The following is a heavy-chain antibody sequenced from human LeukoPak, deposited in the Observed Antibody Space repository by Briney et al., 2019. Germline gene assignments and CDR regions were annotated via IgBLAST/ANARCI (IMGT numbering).Heavy chain of an antibody. CDR3: VRQLSDITSFPNY. V-gene: IGHV5-51*01. Sequence: PAASLMILSKGSGYTFVSYWYGWLRQLPGKSVEWWGIIYPGESRTTYSPSFQGHVAISADKSIRTAYLQWNSLKASDTAIYYCVRQLSDITSFPNYWGPGTLITVAS. D-gene: IGHD2-2*01. J-gene: IGHJ4*02. CDR2: IYPGESRT. CDR1: GYTFVSYW.